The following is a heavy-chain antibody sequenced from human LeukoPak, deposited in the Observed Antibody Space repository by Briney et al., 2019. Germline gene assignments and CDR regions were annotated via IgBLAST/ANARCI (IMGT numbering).Heavy chain of an antibody. V-gene: IGHV4-30-4*08. D-gene: IGHD4-17*01. CDR3: ARAPALSPTVTTRGLVDY. CDR2: IYYSGST. CDR1: GGSISSGDYY. Sequence: SETLSLTCTVSGGSISSGDYYWSWIRQPPGKGLEWIGYIYYSGSTYYNPSLKSRVTISVDTSKNQFSLKLSSVTAADTAVYYCARAPALSPTVTTRGLVDYWGQGTLVTVSS. J-gene: IGHJ4*02.